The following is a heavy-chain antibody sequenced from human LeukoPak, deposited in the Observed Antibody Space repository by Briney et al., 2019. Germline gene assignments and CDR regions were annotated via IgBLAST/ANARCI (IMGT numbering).Heavy chain of an antibody. Sequence: GGSLRLSCAASGFTFSSNYMSWVRQAPGKGLEWVSVIYSGGSTYYADSVKGRFTISRDNSKNTLYLQMNSLRAEDTAVYYCARRGHKRGVISISYWGQGTLVTVSS. CDR1: GFTFSSNY. J-gene: IGHJ4*02. D-gene: IGHD3-22*01. CDR2: IYSGGST. CDR3: ARRGHKRGVISISY. V-gene: IGHV3-53*01.